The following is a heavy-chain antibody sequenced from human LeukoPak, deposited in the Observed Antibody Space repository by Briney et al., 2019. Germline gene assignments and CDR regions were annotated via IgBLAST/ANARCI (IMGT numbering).Heavy chain of an antibody. CDR3: AKIGAVAGHFDY. V-gene: IGHV3-30*02. CDR1: GFTFSRYG. J-gene: IGHJ4*02. D-gene: IGHD6-19*01. Sequence: HPGGSLRLSCAASGFTFSRYGMHWVRQAPGKGLEWVAFIRYEGSDKSYADSVKGRFTISRDNSKNTLYLQMNSLRAEDTAMYYCAKIGAVAGHFDYWGQGTLVTVSS. CDR2: IRYEGSDK.